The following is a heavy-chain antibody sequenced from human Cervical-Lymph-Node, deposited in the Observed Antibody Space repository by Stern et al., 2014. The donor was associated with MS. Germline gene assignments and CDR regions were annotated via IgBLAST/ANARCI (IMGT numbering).Heavy chain of an antibody. D-gene: IGHD4-17*01. J-gene: IGHJ4*02. Sequence: MQLVESGPGLVKPSQTLSLTCSVSGGPISGGGYYWSWIRQHPGKGLEGVGHIYYSGSTAYNPSLRSRVTIAVDTSKNQFSLRLTSMTAADAAVYFCAREGLNTVPYFDHWGQGTRVTVSS. CDR3: AREGLNTVPYFDH. CDR1: GGPISGGGYY. CDR2: IYYSGST. V-gene: IGHV4-31*03.